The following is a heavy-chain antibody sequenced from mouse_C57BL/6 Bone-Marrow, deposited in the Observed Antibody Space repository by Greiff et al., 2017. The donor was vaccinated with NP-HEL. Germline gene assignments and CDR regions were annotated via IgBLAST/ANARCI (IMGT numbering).Heavy chain of an antibody. D-gene: IGHD2-4*01. CDR1: GYTFTSYW. CDR3: ARSDDYDDGMDY. V-gene: IGHV1-64*01. CDR2: IHPNSGST. J-gene: IGHJ4*01. Sequence: VQLQQPGAELVKPGASVKLSCKASGYTFTSYWMHWVKQRPGQGLEWIGMIHPNSGSTNYNEKFKSKATLTVDKSSSTAYMQLSSLTSEDSAVYYCARSDDYDDGMDYWGQGTSVTVSS.